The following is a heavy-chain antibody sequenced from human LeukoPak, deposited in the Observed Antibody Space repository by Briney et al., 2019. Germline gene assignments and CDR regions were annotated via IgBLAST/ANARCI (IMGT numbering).Heavy chain of an antibody. J-gene: IGHJ3*02. D-gene: IGHD5-24*01. CDR1: GYTFTNYY. V-gene: IGHV1-46*01. CDR2: INPGGAIT. CDR3: ARIRDGYNDAYDI. Sequence: ASVKVSCKASGYTFTNYYIHWVRQAPGQGLEWMGLINPGGAITNYAQNFQGRVTMTRDTSTSTVYMELSSLRSEDTAIYYCARIRDGYNDAYDIWGQGTVVTVPS.